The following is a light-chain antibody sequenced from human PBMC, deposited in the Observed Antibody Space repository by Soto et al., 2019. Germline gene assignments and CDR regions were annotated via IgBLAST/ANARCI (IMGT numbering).Light chain of an antibody. J-gene: IGLJ3*02. V-gene: IGLV2-14*03. CDR1: SSDVGDYNY. CDR3: SSKRGSSSWV. CDR2: DVS. Sequence: QSVLTQPASVSGSPGQSITISCTGTSSDVGDYNYVSWYQHHPGKAPKLMIYDVSNRPSGVSNRFSGSKSGNTASLTISGLQAEDEADYYCSSKRGSSSWVFGGGTKVTVL.